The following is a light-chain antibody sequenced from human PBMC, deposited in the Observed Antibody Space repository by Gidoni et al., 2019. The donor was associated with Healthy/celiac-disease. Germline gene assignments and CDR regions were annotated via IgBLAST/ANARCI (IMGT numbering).Light chain of an antibody. J-gene: IGLJ2*01. Sequence: QSALTQPASVSGSPGQSITISCTGTSSDVVVYNYVSWYQQHPGKAPKLMINEVSNRPSGVSNRFSGSKSGNTASLTISGLQAEDEADYYCSSYTSSSTLVVFGGGTKLTV. V-gene: IGLV2-14*01. CDR2: EVS. CDR3: SSYTSSSTLVV. CDR1: SSDVVVYNY.